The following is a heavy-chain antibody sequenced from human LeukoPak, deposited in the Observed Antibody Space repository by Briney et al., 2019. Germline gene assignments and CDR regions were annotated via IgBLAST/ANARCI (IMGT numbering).Heavy chain of an antibody. V-gene: IGHV4-59*01. CDR1: GGSFSTYY. D-gene: IGHD3-22*01. Sequence: SETLSLTCTVSGGSFSTYYWSWIRQPPGKGLEWIGYIYYSGTTNYNPSLRSRVTISVDTSKNQFSLRLSSVTSADTALYYCARENSYYDSSAYYYGSGYFDYWGQGTLVTVSS. CDR2: IYYSGTT. CDR3: ARENSYYDSSAYYYGSGYFDY. J-gene: IGHJ4*02.